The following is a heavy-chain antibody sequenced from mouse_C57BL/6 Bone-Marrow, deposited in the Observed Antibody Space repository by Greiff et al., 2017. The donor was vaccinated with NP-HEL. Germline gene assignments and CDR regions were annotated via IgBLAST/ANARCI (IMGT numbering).Heavy chain of an antibody. J-gene: IGHJ4*01. Sequence: QVQLQQPGAELVKPGASVKLSCKASGYTFTSYWMQWVKQRPGQGLERIGEIDPSDSYTNYNQKFKGKATLTVDTSSSTAYMQLSSLTSEDSAVYYCARPAQALGDYWGQGTSVTVSS. CDR2: IDPSDSYT. V-gene: IGHV1-50*01. D-gene: IGHD3-2*02. CDR3: ARPAQALGDY. CDR1: GYTFTSYW.